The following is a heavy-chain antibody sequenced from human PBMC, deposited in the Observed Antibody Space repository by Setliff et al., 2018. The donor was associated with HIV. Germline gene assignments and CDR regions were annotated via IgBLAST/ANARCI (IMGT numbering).Heavy chain of an antibody. CDR1: GFTFSSYW. J-gene: IGHJ6*03. Sequence: PGGSLRLSCAASGFTFSSYWMSWVRQAPGKGLEWVANIKQDGSEKYYADSVKGRFTISRDNSKSTLYLQMNSLRGEDTAVYYCARGVPYSSSSEYYYYYYYMDVWGTGTTVTVSS. D-gene: IGHD6-6*01. CDR2: IKQDGSEK. V-gene: IGHV3-7*01. CDR3: ARGVPYSSSSEYYYYYYYMDV.